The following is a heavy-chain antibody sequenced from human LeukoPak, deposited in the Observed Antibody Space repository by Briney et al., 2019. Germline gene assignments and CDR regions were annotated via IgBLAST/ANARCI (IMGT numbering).Heavy chain of an antibody. Sequence: GGSLRLSCAASGFTFSSYAMHWVRQAPGKGLEWVAVISYDGSNKDSADSVKGRFTISRDNSKNTLYLQMNSLRIEDTAVYYCATYGSGIGYWGQGTLVTVSS. J-gene: IGHJ4*02. CDR3: ATYGSGIGY. V-gene: IGHV3-30-3*01. CDR2: ISYDGSNK. CDR1: GFTFSSYA. D-gene: IGHD3-10*01.